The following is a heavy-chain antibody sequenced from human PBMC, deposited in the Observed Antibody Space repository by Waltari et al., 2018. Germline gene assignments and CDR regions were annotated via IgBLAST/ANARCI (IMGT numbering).Heavy chain of an antibody. Sequence: QVQLQQWGAGLLQPSETLSLTCAVYGGSFRGYYWCWIRQPPGKGLEWIGEINHSGSTNYNPSLKSRVTISVDTSKNQFSLKLSSVTAADTAVYYCARLGDQQYWNYGDIWGQGTMVTVSS. CDR2: INHSGST. D-gene: IGHD1-7*01. CDR3: ARLGDQQYWNYGDI. V-gene: IGHV4-34*01. CDR1: GGSFRGYY. J-gene: IGHJ3*02.